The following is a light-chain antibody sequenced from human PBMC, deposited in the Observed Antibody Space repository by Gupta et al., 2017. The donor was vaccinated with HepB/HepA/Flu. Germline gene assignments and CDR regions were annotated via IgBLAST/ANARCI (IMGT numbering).Light chain of an antibody. CDR3: QQNYSTPWT. CDR1: QSISSY. J-gene: IGKJ1*01. Sequence: DKEMKKAPSSLSASVGDRVTIPCRASQSISSYLNWYHQKPGKAPKLLIYAASSLQSWGSSRGSGSVSGTDFTLTISSLQPEDVATYYCQQNYSTPWTFGQGTKVEI. CDR2: AAS. V-gene: IGKV1-39*01.